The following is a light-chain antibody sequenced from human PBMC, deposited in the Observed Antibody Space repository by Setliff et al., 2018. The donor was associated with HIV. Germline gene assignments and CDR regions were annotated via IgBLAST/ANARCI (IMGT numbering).Light chain of an antibody. V-gene: IGLV2-23*02. CDR1: SSDVGIYNL. J-gene: IGLJ3*02. CDR2: EVT. Sequence: QSVLTQPASVSGPPGQSITISCTGTSSDVGIYNLVSWFQQHPGKAPKLMIYEVTKRPSGVSDRFSGSKSGNTASLTISGLQAEDEAEYYCCSYAGSNTLRVFGGGTKVTVL. CDR3: CSYAGSNTLRV.